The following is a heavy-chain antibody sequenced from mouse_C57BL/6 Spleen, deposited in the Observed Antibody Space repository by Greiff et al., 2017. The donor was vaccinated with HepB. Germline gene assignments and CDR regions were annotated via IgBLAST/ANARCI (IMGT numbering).Heavy chain of an antibody. V-gene: IGHV5-17*01. D-gene: IGHD1-1*01. J-gene: IGHJ2*01. CDR3: ASDGSSWYYFDY. CDR2: ISSGSSTI. CDR1: GFTFSDYG. Sequence: EVQVVESGGGLVKPGGSLKLSCAASGFTFSDYGMHWVRQAPEKGLEWVAYISSGSSTIYYADTVKGRFTISRDNAKNTLFLQMTSLRSEDTAMYYCASDGSSWYYFDYWGQGTTLTVSS.